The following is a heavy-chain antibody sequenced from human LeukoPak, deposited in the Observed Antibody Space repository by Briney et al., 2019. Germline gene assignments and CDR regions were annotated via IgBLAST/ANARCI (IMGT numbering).Heavy chain of an antibody. CDR2: LSAGGAGS. D-gene: IGHD6-19*01. CDR1: GFTFSSYA. V-gene: IGHV3-23*01. J-gene: IGHJ4*02. CDR3: AEELEAIAGRRYWDY. Sequence: GGSLRLSCAASGFTFSSYAMSWVRQSPGKGLEWVSGLSAGGAGSYYADSVKGRFTISRDNLKNTLYLQMNSLTTGDTAVYYWAEELEAIAGRRYWDYRRQGTLVTVSS.